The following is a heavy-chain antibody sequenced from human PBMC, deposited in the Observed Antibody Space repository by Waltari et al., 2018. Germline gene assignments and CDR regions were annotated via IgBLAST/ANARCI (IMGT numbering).Heavy chain of an antibody. Sequence: QVQLVQSGAEVKKPGASVKVSCKVSGYTLTELSMHWVRQAHGKGLGWMGGFVPENVETTYAQNFQGRVTMTEDTSTATAYMELSSLRSEDTAVYYCATDGVGFVVGAKYFDYWGQGTLVTVSS. CDR2: FVPENVET. V-gene: IGHV1-24*01. CDR3: ATDGVGFVVGAKYFDY. J-gene: IGHJ4*02. CDR1: GYTLTELS. D-gene: IGHD1-26*01.